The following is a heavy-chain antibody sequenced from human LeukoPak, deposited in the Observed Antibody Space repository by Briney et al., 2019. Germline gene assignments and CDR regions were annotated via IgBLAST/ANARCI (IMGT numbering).Heavy chain of an antibody. V-gene: IGHV3-7*01. CDR1: GFTFGDYS. CDR2: IKQDGSEK. Sequence: PGGSLRLSCAASGFTFGDYSMNWVRQAPGKGLEWVANIKQDGSEKYYVDSVKGRFTISRDNAKNSLYLQMNSLRAEDTAVYYCARDFGYSGSIDYWGQGTLVTVSS. CDR3: ARDFGYSGSIDY. D-gene: IGHD5-12*01. J-gene: IGHJ4*02.